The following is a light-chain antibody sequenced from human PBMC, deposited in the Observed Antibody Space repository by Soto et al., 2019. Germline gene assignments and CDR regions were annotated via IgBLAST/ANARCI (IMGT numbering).Light chain of an antibody. CDR1: QSISSW. V-gene: IGKV1-5*01. CDR2: DAS. Sequence: DIQMTQSPSTLSASVGDRVTITCRASQSISSWLAWYQQKPGKAPKLLIYDASSLESGVPSRFSGSGSGTDFTLTISSLQPEDFATYYCQQYNSAWTFGQGTKVDIK. CDR3: QQYNSAWT. J-gene: IGKJ1*01.